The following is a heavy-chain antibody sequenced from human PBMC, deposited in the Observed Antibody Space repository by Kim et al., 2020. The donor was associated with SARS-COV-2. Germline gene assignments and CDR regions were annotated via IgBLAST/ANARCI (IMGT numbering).Heavy chain of an antibody. J-gene: IGHJ4*02. CDR2: IIPIFGTA. CDR1: GGTFSSYA. Sequence: SVKVSCKASGGTFSSYAISWVRQAPGQGLEWMGGIIPIFGTANYAQKFQGRVTITADESTSTAYMELSSLRSEDTAVYYCARGGGGHLRGKVDYWGQGTLVTVSS. D-gene: IGHD2-21*02. CDR3: ARGGGGHLRGKVDY. V-gene: IGHV1-69*13.